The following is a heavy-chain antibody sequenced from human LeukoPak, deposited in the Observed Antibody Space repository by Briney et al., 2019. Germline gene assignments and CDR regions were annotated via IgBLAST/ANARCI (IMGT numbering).Heavy chain of an antibody. Sequence: SETLSLTCAVYGGSFSGYYWSWIRQPPGKGLEWLGEINHSGRTNYNPSLKRRVTISVDTSKNQFSLHLNSVTAADTAVYYCARGGATPMVLRYWGHGNLVTVSS. J-gene: IGHJ4*01. D-gene: IGHD5-18*01. V-gene: IGHV4-34*01. CDR2: INHSGRT. CDR3: ARGGATPMVLRY. CDR1: GGSFSGYY.